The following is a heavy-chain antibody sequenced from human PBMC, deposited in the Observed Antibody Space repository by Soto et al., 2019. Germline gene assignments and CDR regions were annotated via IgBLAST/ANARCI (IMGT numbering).Heavy chain of an antibody. CDR2: TYQSGSA. V-gene: IGHV4-30-2*06. CDR1: GGSISSGGYS. J-gene: IGHJ6*02. Sequence: LSLTCTVSGGSISSGGYSWTWIRQSPGKGLEWIGYTYQSGSAYYNPSLKSRVTISVDRSKNQFSLNLTSVTAADTAVYYCARDYYGMDVWGQGTTVTSP. CDR3: ARDYYGMDV.